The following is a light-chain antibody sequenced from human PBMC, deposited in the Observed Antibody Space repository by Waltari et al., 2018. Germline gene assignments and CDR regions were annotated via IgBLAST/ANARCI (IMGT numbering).Light chain of an antibody. V-gene: IGKV3-15*01. CDR3: QQYNNWPPLYT. CDR2: DTS. J-gene: IGKJ2*01. CDR1: HRISTN. Sequence: EIVMTQSPATLSMSPGERATLSCRASHRISTNLAWYQQRPGQAPRLLIYDTSTRATGIPVKFSGSGSGTEFTLTISDLQPEDFAVYYCQQYNNWPPLYTFGQGTKLDIK.